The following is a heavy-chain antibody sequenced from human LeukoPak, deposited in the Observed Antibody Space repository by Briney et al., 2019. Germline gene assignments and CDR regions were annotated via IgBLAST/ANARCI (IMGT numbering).Heavy chain of an antibody. CDR1: GGTFSSYA. CDR2: IIPIFGTA. CDR3: ARAGCSSTSCPYYFDY. V-gene: IGHV1-69*05. Sequence: ASVKVSCKASGGTFSSYAISWVRQAPGQGLEWMGGIIPIFGTANYAQKFQGRVTITTDESTSTAYMELSSLRSEDTAVYYCARAGCSSTSCPYYFDYWGQGTLVTVSS. J-gene: IGHJ4*02. D-gene: IGHD2-2*01.